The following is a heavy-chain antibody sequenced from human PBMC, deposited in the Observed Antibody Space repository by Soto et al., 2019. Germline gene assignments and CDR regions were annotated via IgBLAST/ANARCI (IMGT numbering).Heavy chain of an antibody. D-gene: IGHD6-19*01. J-gene: IGHJ5*02. V-gene: IGHV3-15*01. CDR3: ATYGSGYHGA. Sequence: EVQLVESGGDLVKPGGSLRLSCAASGFTFTNAWMSWVRQAPGKGLECVGRIKPNTDGGTADYAAPVKDRFTISRDDSMTTLYLQMNSLKTEDTAVYYCATYGSGYHGAWGQGTLVTVSS. CDR1: GFTFTNAW. CDR2: IKPNTDGGTA.